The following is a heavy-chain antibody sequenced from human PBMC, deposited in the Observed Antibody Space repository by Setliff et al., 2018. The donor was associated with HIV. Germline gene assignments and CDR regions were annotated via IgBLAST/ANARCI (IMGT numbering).Heavy chain of an antibody. D-gene: IGHD3-22*01. J-gene: IGHJ4*02. CDR1: NGSISSHY. V-gene: IGHV4-59*11. CDR2: MYYSGSP. Sequence: SETLSLTCTVSNGSISSHYWSWIRQPPGKGLEWIGNMYYSGSPNYNPSLKSRVTISVDRSQNHFSLKLSSVTAADTAVYYCAREVDYYDSSRYLLLYYFDSWGQGTLVTVSS. CDR3: AREVDYYDSSRYLLLYYFDS.